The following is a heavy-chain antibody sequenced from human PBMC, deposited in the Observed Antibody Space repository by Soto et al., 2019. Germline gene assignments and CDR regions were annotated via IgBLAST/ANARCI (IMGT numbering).Heavy chain of an antibody. Sequence: QVQLQQWGAGLLKPAETLSLTCAVYGGSFSGYYWTWIRQPPGTGLEWIGEINHSGSTNYNPSLKRRVTISVDTSKNQFSLKLTSVTAADTAVYYCARYKITGIFDYWGQGTLVTVSP. CDR1: GGSFSGYY. J-gene: IGHJ4*02. D-gene: IGHD2-8*02. V-gene: IGHV4-34*01. CDR3: ARYKITGIFDY. CDR2: INHSGST.